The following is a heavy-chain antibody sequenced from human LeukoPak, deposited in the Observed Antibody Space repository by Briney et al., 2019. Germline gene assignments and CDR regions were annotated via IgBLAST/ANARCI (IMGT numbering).Heavy chain of an antibody. D-gene: IGHD6-13*01. CDR1: GFTFSDYY. CDR3: ARDIAAAGSDAFDI. Sequence: GGSLRLSCAASGFTFSDYYMSWIRQAPGKGLEWVSYISSSVSTIYYAASVKGRFTISRDNAKNSLYLQMNSLRAEDTAVYYCARDIAAAGSDAFDIWGQGTMVTVSS. CDR2: ISSSVSTI. V-gene: IGHV3-11*01. J-gene: IGHJ3*02.